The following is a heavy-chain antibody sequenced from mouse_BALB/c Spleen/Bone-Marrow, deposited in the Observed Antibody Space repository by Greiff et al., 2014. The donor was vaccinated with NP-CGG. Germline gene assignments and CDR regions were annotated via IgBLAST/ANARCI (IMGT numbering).Heavy chain of an antibody. CDR1: GFSLTGYG. CDR3: ARDSFLITRALDY. J-gene: IGHJ4*01. D-gene: IGHD2-4*01. Sequence: VQLQQSGPGLAAPSQSPSITCTVSGFSLTGYGVSWVRQPPGKGLEWLGMIWGDGSTDYNSALKSRLSINKDNSKSQVFLKMNSLQTDDTARYYCARDSFLITRALDYWGQGTSVTVSS. V-gene: IGHV2-6-7*01. CDR2: IWGDGST.